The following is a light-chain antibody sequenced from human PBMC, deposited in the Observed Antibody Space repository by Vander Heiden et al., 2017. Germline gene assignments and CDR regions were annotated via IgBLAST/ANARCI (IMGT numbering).Light chain of an antibody. J-gene: IGLJ3*02. CDR1: SSNIGNNY. V-gene: IGLV1-51*01. CDR2: DNN. CDR3: STWDTSLSSVV. Sequence: QSVLSQPPSVSASPGPKVTISCSGSSSNIGNNYVSWYQQFQGTTTKLLIYDNNKRPSGIPDRFSGSKSGTSATLGITGLQTGDEADYYCSTWDTSLSSVVFGGGTKVTVL.